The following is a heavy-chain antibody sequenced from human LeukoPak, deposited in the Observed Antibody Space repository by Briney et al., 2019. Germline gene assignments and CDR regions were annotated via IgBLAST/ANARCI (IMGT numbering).Heavy chain of an antibody. J-gene: IGHJ3*02. CDR1: SDSISSSSSY. CDR2: IFYRGIT. D-gene: IGHD4-23*01. V-gene: IGHV4-39*01. Sequence: SETLSLTCTVSSDSISSSSSYWGWIRQPRGKGLEWIGCIFYRGITYYNPSLNSRVTISIHTSKTQSSLKLSSVTAADTAVYYCARHKSWWELHAFDIWGQGTLVTVSS. CDR3: ARHKSWWELHAFDI.